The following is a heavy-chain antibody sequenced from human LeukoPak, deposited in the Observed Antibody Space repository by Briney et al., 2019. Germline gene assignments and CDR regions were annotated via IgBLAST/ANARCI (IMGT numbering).Heavy chain of an antibody. D-gene: IGHD6-13*01. CDR2: INHSGST. CDR3: ARLDIAAAGTGPDY. V-gene: IGHV4-34*01. Sequence: PPETLSLTCAVYGGSFSGYYWSWIRQPPGKGLEWIGEINHSGSTNYNPSLKSRVTISVDTSKNQFSLKLSSVTAADTAVYYCARLDIAAAGTGPDYWGQGTLVTVSS. J-gene: IGHJ4*02. CDR1: GGSFSGYY.